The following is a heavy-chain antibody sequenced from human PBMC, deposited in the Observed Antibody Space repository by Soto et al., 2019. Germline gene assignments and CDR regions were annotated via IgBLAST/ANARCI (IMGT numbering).Heavy chain of an antibody. D-gene: IGHD5-12*01. V-gene: IGHV4-30-2*01. Sequence: QLQLQESGSGLVKPSQTLSLTCAVSGGSISSGGYSWSWIRQPPGKGLEWIGYIYHSGSTYYNPSLKSRVTTSVDRSKNQSSLKLSSVTAADTAVYYCAARRDGYNYYGYWGQGTLVPVSS. CDR2: IYHSGST. CDR1: GGSISSGGYS. CDR3: AARRDGYNYYGY. J-gene: IGHJ4*02.